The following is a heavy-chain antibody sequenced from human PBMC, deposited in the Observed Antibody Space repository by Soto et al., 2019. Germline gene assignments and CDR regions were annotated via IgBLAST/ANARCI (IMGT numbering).Heavy chain of an antibody. CDR2: ISSDGSVK. CDR3: ARVEARYYYYGMDV. D-gene: IGHD6-6*01. J-gene: IGHJ6*02. CDR1: GFTFSNYA. V-gene: IGHV3-30-3*01. Sequence: QVQLVESGGGVVQPGRSLRLSCTASGFTFSNYAMHWVRQAPGKGLEWVAVISSDGSVKYYSDSVKDRFTISRDNSKNTLYLQVNSLRAEDTAVYYCARVEARYYYYGMDVWGQGTTVTVSS.